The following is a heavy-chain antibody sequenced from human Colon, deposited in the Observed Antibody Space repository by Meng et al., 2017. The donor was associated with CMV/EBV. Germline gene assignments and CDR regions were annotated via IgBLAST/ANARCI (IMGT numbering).Heavy chain of an antibody. Sequence: GESLKISCAASGFTFDDFAMHWVRQVPGKGLEWVSLISWGGGTSYYADSVKGRFTISRDNTKNSLYLQMDSLRAEDSALYYCAKNFYGSGSRGYGMDVWGQGTTVTVSS. CDR1: GFTFDDFA. CDR3: AKNFYGSGSRGYGMDV. D-gene: IGHD3-10*01. CDR2: ISWGGGTS. J-gene: IGHJ6*02. V-gene: IGHV3-43D*03.